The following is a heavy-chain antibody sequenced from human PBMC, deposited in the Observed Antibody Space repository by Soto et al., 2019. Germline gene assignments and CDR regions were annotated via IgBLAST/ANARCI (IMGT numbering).Heavy chain of an antibody. V-gene: IGHV3-48*03. CDR1: GFTFRTYE. CDR3: ARVLTYYYAGSDMDL. J-gene: IGHJ2*01. D-gene: IGHD3-22*01. Sequence: EVQLVESGGGLVQPGGSLSLSCEGSGFTFRTYEINWVRQAPGKGLEWVSSISSTGNTIYYADSVKGRFTMSRDNDKNSVYLQMNSLRDEATAVYYCARVLTYYYAGSDMDLWGRGPLVTVSS. CDR2: ISSTGNTI.